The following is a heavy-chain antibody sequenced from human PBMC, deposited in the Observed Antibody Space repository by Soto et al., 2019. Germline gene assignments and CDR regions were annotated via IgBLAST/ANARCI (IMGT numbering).Heavy chain of an antibody. CDR2: INPNSGGT. CDR3: ATGIAAAGNNYYYYYGMDV. D-gene: IGHD6-13*01. CDR1: GYTFTGYY. Sequence: ASVKVSCKASGYTFTGYYMHWVRQAPGQGLEWMGWINPNSGGTNYAQKFQGWVTMTRDTSISTAYMELSRLRSDDTAVYYRATGIAAAGNNYYYYYGMDVWGQGTTVTVSS. V-gene: IGHV1-2*04. J-gene: IGHJ6*02.